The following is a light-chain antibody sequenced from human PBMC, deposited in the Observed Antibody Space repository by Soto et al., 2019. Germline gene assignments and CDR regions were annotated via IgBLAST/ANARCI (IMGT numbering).Light chain of an antibody. Sequence: EIQMTQSPSSLSASVGDRVTITCQASQDIRKHLAWYQQIPGKAPKLLISDASDLRTGDPSRFSGRGSGADYTFSMSSLQPEDVGTYFGQQYDDFPQTFGQGTKVDIK. CDR2: DAS. CDR1: QDIRKH. CDR3: QQYDDFPQT. V-gene: IGKV1-33*01. J-gene: IGKJ1*01.